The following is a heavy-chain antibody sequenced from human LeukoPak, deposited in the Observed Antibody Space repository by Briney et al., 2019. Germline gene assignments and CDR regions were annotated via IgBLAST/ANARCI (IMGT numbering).Heavy chain of an antibody. CDR1: GYSISSGYY. D-gene: IGHD3-22*01. Sequence: PSETLTLTCTVSGYSISSGYYWGWIRQPPGKGLEWIGSIYHSGSTNYNPSLKSRVTISVDTSKNQFSLKLSSVTAADTAVYYCARSPHNYYDSSGYPPEFDYWGQGTLVTVSS. CDR3: ARSPHNYYDSSGYPPEFDY. J-gene: IGHJ4*02. CDR2: IYHSGST. V-gene: IGHV4-38-2*02.